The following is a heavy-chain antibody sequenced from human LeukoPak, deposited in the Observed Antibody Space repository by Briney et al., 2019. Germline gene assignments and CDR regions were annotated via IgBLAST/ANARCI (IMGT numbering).Heavy chain of an antibody. CDR3: ARARRGKYNWNDNAFDI. J-gene: IGHJ3*02. CDR1: GGSISSSSYY. D-gene: IGHD1-1*01. V-gene: IGHV4-39*07. CDR2: IYYSGST. Sequence: SETLSLTCTVSGGSISSSSYYWGWIRQPPGKGLEWIGSIYYSGSTYYNPSLKSRVTISVDTSKNQFSLKLSSVTAADTAVYYCARARRGKYNWNDNAFDIWGQGTMVTVSS.